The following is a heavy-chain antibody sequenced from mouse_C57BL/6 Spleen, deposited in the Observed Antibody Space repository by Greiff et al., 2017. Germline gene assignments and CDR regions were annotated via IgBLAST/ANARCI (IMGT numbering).Heavy chain of an antibody. J-gene: IGHJ1*03. CDR3: ARGWITTVVAPWYFDV. D-gene: IGHD1-1*01. CDR1: GYSITSGYY. Sequence: EVKLQGSGPGLVKPSQSLSLTCSVTGYSITSGYYWNWIRQFPGNKLEWMGYISYDGSNNYNPSLKNRISITRDTSKNQFFLKLNSVTTEDTATYYCARGWITTVVAPWYFDVWGTGTTVTVSS. CDR2: ISYDGSN. V-gene: IGHV3-6*01.